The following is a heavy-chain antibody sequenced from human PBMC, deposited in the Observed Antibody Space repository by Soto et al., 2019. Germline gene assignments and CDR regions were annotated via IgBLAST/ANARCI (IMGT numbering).Heavy chain of an antibody. D-gene: IGHD6-19*01. CDR1: GFTFSNYY. J-gene: IGHJ4*02. Sequence: GVSLRLSCGASGFTFSNYYMSWLRQAPGKGLEWVSYISSTGRNIYYADSVKGRFTFSRDNAQSSLSLKLNSLRVEDTAVYYCARSYSSGWEFDYWCQGTQVTVSS. V-gene: IGHV3-11*01. CDR2: ISSTGRNI. CDR3: ARSYSSGWEFDY.